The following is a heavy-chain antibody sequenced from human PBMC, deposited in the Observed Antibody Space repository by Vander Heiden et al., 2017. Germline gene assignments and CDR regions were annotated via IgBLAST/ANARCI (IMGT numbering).Heavy chain of an antibody. V-gene: IGHV3-73*02. CDR1: GLTFSGSA. D-gene: IGHD6-13*01. Sequence: EVQLVESGGGLVQPGGSLKLSCAASGLTFSGSALHWVRQASGKGLEWVGRIRSKANSYATAYAASVKGRFTISRDDSKNTAYLQMNSLKTEDTAVYYCTRHVGQQLGRDGTDFDYWGQGTLVTVSS. CDR3: TRHVGQQLGRDGTDFDY. CDR2: IRSKANSYAT. J-gene: IGHJ4*02.